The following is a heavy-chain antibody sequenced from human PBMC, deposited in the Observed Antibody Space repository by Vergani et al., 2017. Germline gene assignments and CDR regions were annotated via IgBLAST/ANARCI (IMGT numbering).Heavy chain of an antibody. D-gene: IGHD4-23*01. J-gene: IGHJ4*02. V-gene: IGHV3-53*02. CDR1: GFTVSSNY. CDR2: IYSGGST. Sequence: EVQLVETGGGLIQPGGSLRLSCAASGFTVSSNYMSWVRQAPGKGVEWVSVIYSGGSTYYADSVKGRFTISRDNSKNTLYLQMNSLRAEDTAVYYCARGNCGNSPYDYWGQGTLVTVSS. CDR3: ARGNCGNSPYDY.